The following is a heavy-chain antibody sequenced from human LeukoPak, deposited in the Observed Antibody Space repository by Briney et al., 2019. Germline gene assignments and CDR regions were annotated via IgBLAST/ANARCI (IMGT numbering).Heavy chain of an antibody. D-gene: IGHD5-18*01. Sequence: SDTLSLTCIISDDSISGSTYYWGWIRQPPGKGLEWIGTLYYSGKTYYNPSLKSRVTISIDTSKNQFSLKLSSVTAADTAVYYCARRVQLWFGGEDYWGQGTLVTVSS. CDR1: DDSISGSTYY. J-gene: IGHJ4*02. CDR2: LYYSGKT. V-gene: IGHV4-39*07. CDR3: ARRVQLWFGGEDY.